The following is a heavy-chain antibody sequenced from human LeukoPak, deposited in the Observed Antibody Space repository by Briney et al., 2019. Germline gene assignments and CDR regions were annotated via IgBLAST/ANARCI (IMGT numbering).Heavy chain of an antibody. CDR3: ARNRADSSGLNWFDP. CDR2: INPNSGGT. CDR1: GYTFTGYY. V-gene: IGHV1-2*02. D-gene: IGHD6-19*01. J-gene: IGHJ5*02. Sequence: ASVKVSCKASGYTFTGYYMHWVRQAPGQGLEWMGWINPNSGGTNCAQKFQGRVTMTRDTSISTAYMELSRLRSDDTAVYYCARNRADSSGLNWFDPWGQGTLVTVSS.